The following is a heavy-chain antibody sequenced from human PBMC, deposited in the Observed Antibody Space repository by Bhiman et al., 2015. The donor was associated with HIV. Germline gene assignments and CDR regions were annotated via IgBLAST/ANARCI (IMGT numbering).Heavy chain of an antibody. D-gene: IGHD3-22*01. V-gene: IGHV3-48*03. Sequence: EVQLVESGGTLVQPGGSLRLSCAASGFTFSDYEMNWVRQTPGKGLEWISYISSSGISTYYADSVKGRFTISRDNAKNLLYLQMNSLRDEDTAVYHCARGLLEIWQEGYVDSGDAYASYFGYWGQGTLLSVSS. CDR2: ISSSGIST. CDR3: ARGLLEIWQEGYVDSGDAYASYFGY. CDR1: GFTFSDYE. J-gene: IGHJ4*02.